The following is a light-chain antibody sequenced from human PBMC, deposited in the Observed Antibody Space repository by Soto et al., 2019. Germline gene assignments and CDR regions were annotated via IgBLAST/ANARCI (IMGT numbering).Light chain of an antibody. Sequence: QSVLTQPASVSGSPGQSITISCIGTTRDVGTYNLVSWYQKHPGNAPRLVIYEGSKRPSGVSNRFSGSRSGSTASLTISGLQADDEADFYCSSYEGGGIYVFGTGTKVTVL. CDR2: EGS. CDR3: SSYEGGGIYV. V-gene: IGLV2-23*01. J-gene: IGLJ1*01. CDR1: TRDVGTYNL.